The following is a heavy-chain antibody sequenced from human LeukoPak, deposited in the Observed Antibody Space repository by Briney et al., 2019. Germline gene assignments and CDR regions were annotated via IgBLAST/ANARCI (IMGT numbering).Heavy chain of an antibody. CDR1: GGSFSGYS. D-gene: IGHD5-12*01. CDR3: ARGLYSGSPRDAFDI. J-gene: IGHJ3*02. Sequence: SETLSLTCAVYGGSFSGYSWSWIRQPPGQGLEWIGEINHSGSSNYNPSLKGRINISVDTSKSQFSLNLISVTAADTAVYYCARGLYSGSPRDAFDIWGQGTMVTVS. CDR2: INHSGSS. V-gene: IGHV4-34*01.